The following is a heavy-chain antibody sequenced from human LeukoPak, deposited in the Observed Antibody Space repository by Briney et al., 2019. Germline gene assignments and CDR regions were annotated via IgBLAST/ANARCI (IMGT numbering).Heavy chain of an antibody. CDR2: IKQDGSEK. V-gene: IGHV3-7*01. CDR3: ARVSSVSRGPPIYMDV. D-gene: IGHD2-2*01. J-gene: IGHJ6*03. Sequence: GGSLRLSCAASGFTFSSYWMSWVRQAPGKGLGWVANIKQDGSEKYYVDSVKGRFTISRDNAKNSLYLQMNSLRAEDTAVYYCARVSSVSRGPPIYMDVWGKGTTVTVSS. CDR1: GFTFSSYW.